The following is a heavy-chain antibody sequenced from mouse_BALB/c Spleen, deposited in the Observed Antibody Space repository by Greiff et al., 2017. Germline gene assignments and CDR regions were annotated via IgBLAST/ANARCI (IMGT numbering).Heavy chain of an antibody. J-gene: IGHJ4*01. D-gene: IGHD2-3*01. Sequence: EVQLQQSGPELVKPGASMKISCKASGYSFTGYTMNWVKQSHGKNLEWIGLINPYNGGTSYNQKFKGKATLTVDKSSSTAYMELLSLTSEDSAVYYCAIIYDGYYFYAMDYWGQGTSVTVSS. CDR3: AIIYDGYYFYAMDY. CDR1: GYSFTGYT. CDR2: INPYNGGT. V-gene: IGHV1-18*01.